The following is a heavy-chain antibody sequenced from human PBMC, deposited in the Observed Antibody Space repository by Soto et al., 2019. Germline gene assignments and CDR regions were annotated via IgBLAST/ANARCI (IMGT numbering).Heavy chain of an antibody. V-gene: IGHV3-53*01. CDR1: GFSVSGSS. J-gene: IGHJ4*02. CDR2: MHRGGST. Sequence: PGGSLRLSCVVSGFSVSGSSIFWVRQATGKGLEWVSLMHRGGSTDNADSVKGRFTTSRDKSKNTLYLHMNGLRVEDTAVYYCARVNTTLVDHFDCWGQGXLVTVSS. D-gene: IGHD5-18*01. CDR3: ARVNTTLVDHFDC.